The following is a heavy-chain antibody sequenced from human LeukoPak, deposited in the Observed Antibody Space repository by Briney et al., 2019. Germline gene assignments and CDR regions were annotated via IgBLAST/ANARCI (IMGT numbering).Heavy chain of an antibody. D-gene: IGHD3-10*01. CDR3: ARDPTGGVDY. V-gene: IGHV4-39*07. CDR1: GGSISSSSYY. J-gene: IGHJ4*02. CDR2: IYYSGST. Sequence: PSETLSLTCTVSGGSISSSSYYWGWIRQPPGKGLEWIGSIYYSGSTYYNPSLKSRVTISVDTSKNQFSLKLSSVTAADTAVYYCARDPTGGVDYWGQGTLVTVSS.